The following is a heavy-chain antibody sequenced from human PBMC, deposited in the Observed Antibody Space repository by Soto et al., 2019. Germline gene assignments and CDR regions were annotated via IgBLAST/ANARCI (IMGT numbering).Heavy chain of an antibody. V-gene: IGHV3-72*01. CDR1: GFTFSDYY. Sequence: EVQLVESGGGLVQPGGSLRLSCVASGFTFSDYYMDWVRQAPGKGLEWVARIRKKPNSYTTEYAASVMGRFSVSRVDPGNSLYLQMNSLKTEDTAVYYCARVGMYSGHYIFDYWGQGILVTVSS. D-gene: IGHD3-3*01. CDR3: ARVGMYSGHYIFDY. J-gene: IGHJ4*02. CDR2: IRKKPNSYTT.